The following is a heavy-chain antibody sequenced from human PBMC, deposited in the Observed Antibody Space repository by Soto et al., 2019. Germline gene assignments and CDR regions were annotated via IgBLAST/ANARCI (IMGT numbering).Heavy chain of an antibody. CDR3: ARATIAARPSDY. Sequence: PGGSLRLSCAASGFTFSSYAMHWVRQAPGKGLEWVAVISYDGSNKCYADSVKGRFTISRDNSKNTLYLQMNSLRAEDTAVYYCARATIAARPSDYWGQGTLVTVSS. CDR1: GFTFSSYA. V-gene: IGHV3-30-3*01. CDR2: ISYDGSNK. J-gene: IGHJ4*02. D-gene: IGHD6-6*01.